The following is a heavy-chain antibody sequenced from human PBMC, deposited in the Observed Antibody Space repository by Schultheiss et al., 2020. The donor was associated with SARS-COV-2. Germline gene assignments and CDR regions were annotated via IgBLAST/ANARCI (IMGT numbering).Heavy chain of an antibody. Sequence: SQTLSLTCTVSGGSISSGGYYWSWIRQPPGKGLEWIGSIYYSGSTYYNPSLKSRVTISIDTSKNQFSLKLSSVTAADTAVYYCARDQVPPGYSSGFRSGFDYWGQGTLVTVSS. CDR2: IYYSGST. D-gene: IGHD6-19*01. CDR3: ARDQVPPGYSSGFRSGFDY. J-gene: IGHJ4*02. V-gene: IGHV4-39*07. CDR1: GGSISSGGYY.